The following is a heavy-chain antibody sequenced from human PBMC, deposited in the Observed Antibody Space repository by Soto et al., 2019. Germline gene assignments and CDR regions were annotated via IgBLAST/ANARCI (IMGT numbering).Heavy chain of an antibody. V-gene: IGHV3-15*01. CDR3: TPDTIAVAAYGLDY. Sequence: EVQLVESGGGLVKPGGSLRLSCAASGFTFSNAWMSWVRQAPGKGLEWVGRIKSKTDGGTTDYAAPVKDRFTISRDDSKNTLYLQMNILKTEDTAVYFCTPDTIAVAAYGLDYWGQGTLVTVSS. CDR2: IKSKTDGGTT. J-gene: IGHJ4*02. D-gene: IGHD6-13*01. CDR1: GFTFSNAW.